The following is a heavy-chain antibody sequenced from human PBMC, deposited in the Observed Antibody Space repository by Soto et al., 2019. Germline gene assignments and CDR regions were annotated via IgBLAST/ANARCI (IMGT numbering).Heavy chain of an antibody. J-gene: IGHJ4*02. Sequence: QVQLQASGPGLVKPSETLSLICTVSGGSIRDSYWTWIRQPPGKGLEWIGYVSSSGTTKYSPSLKSRVTMSVDTSKNQFSLKVNSVTTADTAVYYCARGPSGDKVDYWGQGTLVTVSS. CDR3: ARGPSGDKVDY. CDR1: GGSIRDSY. V-gene: IGHV4-59*01. D-gene: IGHD7-27*01. CDR2: VSSSGTT.